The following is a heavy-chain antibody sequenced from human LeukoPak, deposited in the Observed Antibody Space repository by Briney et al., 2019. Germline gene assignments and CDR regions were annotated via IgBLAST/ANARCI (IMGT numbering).Heavy chain of an antibody. CDR3: AIWTSGNY. Sequence: GGSLRLSCAASGFTFNRSWMNWVRQAPGRGLEWVANMDPSGSQKRYVDSVKGRFTISKDNPGTSLYLEMYSLRAEDTAIYYCAIWTSGNYWGQGTPVTVSS. D-gene: IGHD1-1*01. J-gene: IGHJ4*02. V-gene: IGHV3-7*01. CDR2: MDPSGSQK. CDR1: GFTFNRSW.